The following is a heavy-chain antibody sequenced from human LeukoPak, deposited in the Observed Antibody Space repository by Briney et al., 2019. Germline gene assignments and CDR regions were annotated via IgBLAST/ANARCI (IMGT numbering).Heavy chain of an antibody. J-gene: IGHJ5*02. CDR3: ARDLGPDPLMYNWFDP. CDR1: GYTFTGYY. V-gene: IGHV1-2*02. Sequence: ASVKVSCKASGYTFTGYYMHWVRQAPGQGLEWMGWINPNSGGTNYAQKFQGRVTMTRDTSISTAYMELRSLRSDDTAVYYCARDLGPDPLMYNWFDPWGQGTLVTVSS. D-gene: IGHD2-8*01. CDR2: INPNSGGT.